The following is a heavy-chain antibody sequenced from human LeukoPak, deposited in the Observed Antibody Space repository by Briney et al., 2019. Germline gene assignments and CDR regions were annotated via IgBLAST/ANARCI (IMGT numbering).Heavy chain of an antibody. V-gene: IGHV4-59*01. CDR3: ARTAWFGELVYYYYMDV. J-gene: IGHJ6*03. D-gene: IGHD3-10*01. CDR1: GGSISSYY. CDR2: IYYSGSA. Sequence: SQTLSLTCTVSGGSISSYYWSWIRQPPGKGLEWIGYIYYSGSANYNPSLKSRVTISVDTSKNQFSLKLSSVTAADTAVYYCARTAWFGELVYYYYMDVWGKGTTVTVSS.